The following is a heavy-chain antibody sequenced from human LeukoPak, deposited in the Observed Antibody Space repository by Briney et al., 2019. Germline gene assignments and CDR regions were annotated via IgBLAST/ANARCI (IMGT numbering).Heavy chain of an antibody. V-gene: IGHV3-7*01. CDR1: GFTFSSYW. CDR3: ARDRQGVGTDNWFDP. Sequence: GGSLRLSCAASGFTFSSYWMSWVRQAPGKGLEWVTNIKQDGSEKYYVDSVKGRFTISRDNAKNSLYLQMNSLRAEDTAVYYCARDRQGVGTDNWFDPWGQGTLVTVSS. CDR2: IKQDGSEK. D-gene: IGHD2-8*02. J-gene: IGHJ5*02.